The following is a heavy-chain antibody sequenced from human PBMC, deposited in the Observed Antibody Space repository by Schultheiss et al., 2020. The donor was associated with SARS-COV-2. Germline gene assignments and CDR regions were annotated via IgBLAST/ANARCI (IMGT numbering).Heavy chain of an antibody. J-gene: IGHJ3*02. CDR3: AKDMESGYCSSTSCYTNAFDI. Sequence: GGSLRLSCAASGFTFDDYAMHWVRQAPGKGLEWVSGISWNSGSIGYADSVKGRFTISRDNAKNSLYLQMNSLRAEDTALYYCAKDMESGYCSSTSCYTNAFDIWGQGTMVTVSS. CDR2: ISWNSGSI. D-gene: IGHD2-2*02. V-gene: IGHV3-9*01. CDR1: GFTFDDYA.